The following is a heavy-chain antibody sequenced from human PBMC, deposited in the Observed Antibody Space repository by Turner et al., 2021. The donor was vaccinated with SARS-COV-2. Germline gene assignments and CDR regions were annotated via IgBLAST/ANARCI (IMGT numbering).Heavy chain of an antibody. CDR2: IKQDGSEE. CDR1: GFTFSSYW. J-gene: IGHJ4*02. D-gene: IGHD6-13*01. V-gene: IGHV3-7*01. Sequence: EVQLAESGGGLVRPGGSWGPPCAASGFTFSSYWMSWVRQAPGKGLEWVANIKQDGSEEYYVDSVKGRFTISRDNAKNSLYLQMNSLRAEDTAVYYCARGRSSGWSDFYYWGQGTLVTVSS. CDR3: ARGRSSGWSDFYY.